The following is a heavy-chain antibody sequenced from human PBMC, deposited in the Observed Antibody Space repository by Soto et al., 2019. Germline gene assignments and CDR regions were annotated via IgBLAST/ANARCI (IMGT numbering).Heavy chain of an antibody. Sequence: GGSLRLSCAASGFTLSDYYMSWIRQAPGKGLEWISYISSSGRTIYYADSAKGRFTISRDNSKNSLYLQLNSLRAEDTAVYYCAKYLADRSTSRGAYDHWGQGTMVTVSS. CDR1: GFTLSDYY. D-gene: IGHD3-22*01. V-gene: IGHV3-11*01. CDR2: ISSSGRTI. J-gene: IGHJ3*01. CDR3: AKYLADRSTSRGAYDH.